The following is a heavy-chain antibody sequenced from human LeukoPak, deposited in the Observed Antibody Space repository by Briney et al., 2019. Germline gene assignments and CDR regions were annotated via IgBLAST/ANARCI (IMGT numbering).Heavy chain of an antibody. CDR1: GGSFSGYY. J-gene: IGHJ4*02. CDR2: IYYSGST. CDR3: ARHADHGSGWIDY. V-gene: IGHV4-59*08. D-gene: IGHD6-19*01. Sequence: SETLSLTCAVYGGSFSGYYWSWIRQPPGKGLEWIGYIYYSGSTNYNPSLKSRVTISVDTSKNQFSLKLSSVTAADTAVYYCARHADHGSGWIDYWGQGTLVTVSS.